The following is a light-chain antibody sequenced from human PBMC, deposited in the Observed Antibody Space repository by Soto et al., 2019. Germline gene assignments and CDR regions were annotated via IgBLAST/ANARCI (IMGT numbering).Light chain of an antibody. CDR1: SGSVSTNNS. Sequence: QTVVTQEPSLSVSPGGTVTLTCGLSSGSVSTNNSPSWYQQPPGQAPRTLIYTTNTRSSGVPDRFSGSILGNKAALTITGAQADDECDYHCVLYMGSGIWVFGGGTKLTVL. V-gene: IGLV8-61*01. J-gene: IGLJ3*02. CDR2: TTN. CDR3: VLYMGSGIWV.